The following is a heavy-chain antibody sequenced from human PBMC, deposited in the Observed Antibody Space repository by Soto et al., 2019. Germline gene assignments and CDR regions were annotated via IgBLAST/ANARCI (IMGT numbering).Heavy chain of an antibody. Sequence: QVQLVESGGGVVQPGRSLRLSCAASGFTFSNNGMHWVRQAPGKGLEWVAVIWYDGINKYYADSVRGRFIISRDNSKNTVYLQMNSLIAEETAVYYCARDRVQMVDGLDVWGQGTTVTVSS. J-gene: IGHJ6*02. D-gene: IGHD2-15*01. CDR1: GFTFSNNG. V-gene: IGHV3-33*01. CDR3: ARDRVQMVDGLDV. CDR2: IWYDGINK.